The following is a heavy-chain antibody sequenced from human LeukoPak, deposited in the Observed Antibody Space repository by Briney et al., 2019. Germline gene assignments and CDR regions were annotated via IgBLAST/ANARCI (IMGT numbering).Heavy chain of an antibody. CDR2: ISSSSSTI. D-gene: IGHD3-3*01. CDR3: ARGWEFWSGPIQN. CDR1: GFTFSSYS. Sequence: GGSLRLSCAASGFTFSSYSMNWVRQAPGKGLEWVSYISSSSSTIYYADSVKGRFTISRDNAKNSLYLQMNSLRAEDTAVYYCARGWEFWSGPIQNWGQGTLVTVSS. J-gene: IGHJ4*02. V-gene: IGHV3-48*01.